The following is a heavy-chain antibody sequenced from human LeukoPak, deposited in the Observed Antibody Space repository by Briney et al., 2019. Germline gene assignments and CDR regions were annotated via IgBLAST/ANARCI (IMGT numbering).Heavy chain of an antibody. D-gene: IGHD4-23*01. J-gene: IGHJ5*02. V-gene: IGHV3-11*01. CDR1: GLTFSDYY. CDR3: ARASPTVGNWFDP. CDR2: ISSSGSTI. Sequence: GGSLRLSCAASGLTFSDYYMSWIRQAPGKGLDWGSYISSSGSTIYYADSVKGRFTISRDNAKNSLYLQMNSLRAEDTAVYYCARASPTVGNWFDPWGQGTLVTVSS.